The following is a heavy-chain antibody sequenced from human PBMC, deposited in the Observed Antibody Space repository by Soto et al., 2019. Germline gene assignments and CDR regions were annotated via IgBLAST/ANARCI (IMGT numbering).Heavy chain of an antibody. CDR3: AKDAQEYNWNDVFHY. CDR1: GFAFSSYA. CDR2: ISGSGGST. Sequence: GGSLRLSCAASGFAFSSYAIIFVGHAPFKWLEWVSAISGSGGSTYYADSVKGRFTISRDNSKNTLYLQMNSLRAEDTAVYYCAKDAQEYNWNDVFHYWGQGTLVTVSS. V-gene: IGHV3-23*01. J-gene: IGHJ4*02. D-gene: IGHD1-20*01.